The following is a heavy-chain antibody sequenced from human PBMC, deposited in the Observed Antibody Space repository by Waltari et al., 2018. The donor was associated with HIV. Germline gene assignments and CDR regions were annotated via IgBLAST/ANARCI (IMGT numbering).Heavy chain of an antibody. CDR2: IYYSGST. CDR3: ARSDAVAAAGRLWFDP. V-gene: IGHV4-59*01. D-gene: IGHD6-13*01. CDR1: GGSISSYY. Sequence: QVQLQESGPGLVKPSETLSLTCTVSGGSISSYYWSWIRQPPGKGLEWIGYIYYSGSTNYNPSLKSRVTISGDTSKNQFSLKLSSVTAADTAVYYCARSDAVAAAGRLWFDPWGQGTLVTVSS. J-gene: IGHJ5*02.